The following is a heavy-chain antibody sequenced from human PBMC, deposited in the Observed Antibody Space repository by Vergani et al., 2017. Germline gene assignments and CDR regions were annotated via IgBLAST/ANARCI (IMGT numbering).Heavy chain of an antibody. J-gene: IGHJ6*02. CDR2: IYHSGST. CDR3: ARHRGDNDRGGMDV. D-gene: IGHD2-21*02. CDR1: GYSISSTYY. Sequence: QVQLQESGPGLVKPSETLSLTCAVPGYSISSTYYWGWIRQPPGKGLEWIGSIYHSGSTYNNPSLKSRVTISVDTSKNQFSLKLSSVTAADTAVYYCARHRGDNDRGGMDVWGQGTTVTVSS. V-gene: IGHV4-38-2*01.